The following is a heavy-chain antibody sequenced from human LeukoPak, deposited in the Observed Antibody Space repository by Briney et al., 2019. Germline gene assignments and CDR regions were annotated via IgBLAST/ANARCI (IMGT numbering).Heavy chain of an antibody. J-gene: IGHJ4*02. CDR3: ARGLDDSSGYYFTFWDY. CDR2: ISDYNGNT. Sequence: ASVKVSCTASGYTFTSYGISWVRQAPAQGGEGMGWISDYNGNTNYAQKLQGRVTMTTDTSTSTAYMELRSLRSDDTAVYYCARGLDDSSGYYFTFWDYWGQGTLVTASS. V-gene: IGHV1-18*01. D-gene: IGHD3-22*01. CDR1: GYTFTSYG.